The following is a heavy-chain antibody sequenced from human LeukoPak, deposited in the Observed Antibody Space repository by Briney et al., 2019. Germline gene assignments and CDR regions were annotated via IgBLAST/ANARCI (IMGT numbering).Heavy chain of an antibody. CDR3: ARATMVRGVIADY. J-gene: IGHJ4*02. Sequence: GGSLGLSCAASGFTLTTYWMHWVRQAPGKGLVWVSRLKSDGSSTSYADSAKGRFTISRDNAKNSLYLQMNSLRAEDTAVYYCARATMVRGVIADYWGQGTLVTVSS. D-gene: IGHD3-10*01. V-gene: IGHV3-74*01. CDR1: GFTLTTYW. CDR2: LKSDGSST.